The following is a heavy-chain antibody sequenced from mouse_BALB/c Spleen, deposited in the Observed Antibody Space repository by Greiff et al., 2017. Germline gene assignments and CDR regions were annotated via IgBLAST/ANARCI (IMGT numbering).Heavy chain of an antibody. CDR3: NALDWDDY. J-gene: IGHJ2*01. CDR2: IDPENGDT. CDR1: GFNIKDYY. Sequence: VQLQQSGAELVRSGASVKLSCTASGFNIKDYYMHWVKQRPEQGLEWIGWIDPENGDTEYAPKFQGKATMTADTSSNTAYRQLSSLISEDTAVYYCNALDWDDYWGQGTTLTVSS. D-gene: IGHD4-1*01. V-gene: IGHV14-4*02.